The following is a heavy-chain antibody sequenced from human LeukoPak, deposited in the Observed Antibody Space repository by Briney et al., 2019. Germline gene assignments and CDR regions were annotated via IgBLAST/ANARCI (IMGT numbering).Heavy chain of an antibody. V-gene: IGHV3-33*06. Sequence: GGSLRLSCAASGFTFSSFAMHWVRQAPGKGLEWVAVIWYDGSNKYYADSVKGRFTISRDNSKNTLYLQMNSLRAEDTAVYYCAKEGGPIGIVGMLSYWGQGTLVSVSS. CDR2: IWYDGSNK. J-gene: IGHJ4*02. D-gene: IGHD2-8*01. CDR3: AKEGGPIGIVGMLSY. CDR1: GFTFSSFA.